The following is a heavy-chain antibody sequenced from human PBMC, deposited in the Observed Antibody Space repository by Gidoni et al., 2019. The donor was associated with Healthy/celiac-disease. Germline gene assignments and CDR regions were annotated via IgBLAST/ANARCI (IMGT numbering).Heavy chain of an antibody. D-gene: IGHD4-17*01. Sequence: QVQLVQSGAEVKKPGASVQVSCKASGYTFTIYGISWVRQAPGQGLEWMGWISAYNGNTNYAQKLQGRVTMTTDTSTSTAYMELRSLRSDDTAVYYCARAVQDYGDYLPPGSVWGQGTMVTVSS. CDR1: GYTFTIYG. CDR2: ISAYNGNT. CDR3: ARAVQDYGDYLPPGSV. J-gene: IGHJ3*01. V-gene: IGHV1-18*01.